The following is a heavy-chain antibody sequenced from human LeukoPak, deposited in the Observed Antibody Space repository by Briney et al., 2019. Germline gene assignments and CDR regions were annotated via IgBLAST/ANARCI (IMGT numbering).Heavy chain of an antibody. CDR3: ARDHLANLASRLFDP. V-gene: IGHV4-38-2*02. Sequence: SATLSLTCTVSGYSISSDYYWGWIRQPPGKGLEWIGSIHHSGRTYYNPSLKSRVTISVDTSKNQFSLKLSSVTAADTAVYYCARDHLANLASRLFDPRGQGTLVTVSS. D-gene: IGHD3-3*01. J-gene: IGHJ5*02. CDR1: GYSISSDYY. CDR2: IHHSGRT.